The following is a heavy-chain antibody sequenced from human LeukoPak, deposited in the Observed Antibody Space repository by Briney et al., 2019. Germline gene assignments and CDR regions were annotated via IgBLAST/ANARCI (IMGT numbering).Heavy chain of an antibody. J-gene: IGHJ4*02. D-gene: IGHD2-21*02. CDR1: GFTFSTYR. CDR3: ARGAYCGGDCYEGCNY. Sequence: GGSLRLSCAASGFTFSTYRMAWVRQAPGKGLEWVATITEDGSGKYHVDSVRGRFTVSRDNTNKLLFLQMNSLRAEDTAVYYCARGAYCGGDCYEGCNYWGQGTLVTVPS. V-gene: IGHV3-7*03. CDR2: ITEDGSGK.